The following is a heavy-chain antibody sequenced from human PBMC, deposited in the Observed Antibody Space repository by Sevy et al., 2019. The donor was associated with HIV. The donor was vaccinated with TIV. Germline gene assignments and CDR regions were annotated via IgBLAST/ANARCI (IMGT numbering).Heavy chain of an antibody. V-gene: IGHV3-15*01. CDR1: GFTFTNAW. CDR3: TTDSWSQEDYYDY. CDR2: FKGKPMGGAI. Sequence: GGSLRLSCAASGFTFTNAWMSWVRQAPGKGLEWVGRFKGKPMGGAIDYAAPVKGRFTILRDDSKNTLDLEMSSLRTEDTAVYYCTTDSWSQEDYYDYWGQGTLVTVSS. J-gene: IGHJ4*02. D-gene: IGHD6-13*01.